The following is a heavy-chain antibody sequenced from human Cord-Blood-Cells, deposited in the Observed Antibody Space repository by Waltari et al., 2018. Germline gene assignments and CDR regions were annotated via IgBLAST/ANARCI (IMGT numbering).Heavy chain of an antibody. Sequence: QVQLQQWGAGLLKPSETLSLTCAVYVGSFSGYYWTWFRRPPGKGRGWIGEINHSGGTNYNPSLKSRVTISVDTSKNQFSLKLSSVTAADTAVYYCAREGSYGSGSYFDYWGQGTLVTVSS. J-gene: IGHJ4*02. V-gene: IGHV4-34*01. CDR2: INHSGGT. CDR1: VGSFSGYY. CDR3: AREGSYGSGSYFDY. D-gene: IGHD3-10*01.